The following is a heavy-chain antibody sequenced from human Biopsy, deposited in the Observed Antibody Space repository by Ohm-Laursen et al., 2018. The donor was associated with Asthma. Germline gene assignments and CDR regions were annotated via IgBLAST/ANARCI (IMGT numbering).Heavy chain of an antibody. CDR1: GFTVSTNG. J-gene: IGHJ3*02. CDR3: ARAYGVSFFSGSFDI. Sequence: SLRLSCAASGFTVSTNGMSWVRQPPGKGLEWVSVIYSGGGTYYADSVQGRVTISRDNSKNTLPLQMNSLRAEDTAVYYCARAYGVSFFSGSFDIWGQGTMVTVSS. V-gene: IGHV3-53*01. D-gene: IGHD4-17*01. CDR2: IYSGGGT.